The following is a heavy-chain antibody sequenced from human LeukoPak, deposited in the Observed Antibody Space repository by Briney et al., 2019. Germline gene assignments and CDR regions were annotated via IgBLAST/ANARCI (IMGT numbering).Heavy chain of an antibody. CDR3: AKRAPYYFDY. CDR2: ISASGGST. Sequence: PGGSLRLSCAASGFTFSSSGMSWVRQAPGKGLEWVSSISASGGSTYYADSVKSRFTISRDNAKNTLYLQMNSLRAEDTALYYCAKRAPYYFDYWGQGTLVTVSS. V-gene: IGHV3-23*01. CDR1: GFTFSSSG. J-gene: IGHJ4*02.